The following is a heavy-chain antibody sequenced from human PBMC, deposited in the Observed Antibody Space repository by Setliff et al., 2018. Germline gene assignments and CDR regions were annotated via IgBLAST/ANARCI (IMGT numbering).Heavy chain of an antibody. CDR2: INPNSGGT. CDR1: GYTFTGYY. J-gene: IGHJ3*02. CDR3: ARSVAAAGSAFDI. V-gene: IGHV1-2*02. D-gene: IGHD6-13*01. Sequence: PGESLKISCKGSGYTFTGYYMHWVRQAPGQGLEWMGWINPNSGGTNYAQKFQGRVTMTRDTSISTAYMELSRLRSDDTAVYYCARSVAAAGSAFDIWGQGTMVTVSS.